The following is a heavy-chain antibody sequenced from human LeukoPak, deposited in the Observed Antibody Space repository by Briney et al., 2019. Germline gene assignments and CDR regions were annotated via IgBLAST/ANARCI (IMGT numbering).Heavy chain of an antibody. V-gene: IGHV3-7*03. D-gene: IGHD2-2*02. CDR3: SRGPLYEVPYYQHYYGLDV. J-gene: IGHJ6*02. Sequence: GGSLRLSCEVSGFTFTYYWMSWVRQAPGKGLEWVANIKQDGSGKFYVDSVKGRFTISRDNAKNSLFLQLNSLRVEDTAVYYCSRGPLYEVPYYQHYYGLDVWGQGTTVAVSS. CDR1: GFTFTYYW. CDR2: IKQDGSGK.